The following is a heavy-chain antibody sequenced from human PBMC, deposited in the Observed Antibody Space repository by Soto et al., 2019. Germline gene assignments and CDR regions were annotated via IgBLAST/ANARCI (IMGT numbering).Heavy chain of an antibody. CDR1: GDSVTSNGVA. CDR3: ARGRNSAVDI. CDR2: TDYRSYWYT. Sequence: QVQLQQSGPGLLKPSQTLSLTCAISGDSVTSNGVAWNWIRQSPSRGLEWLGRTDYRSYWYTDYAVSVKSRISSNPDTSKNQFSLQLNSLTPEDTAMYYCARGRNSAVDIWGQGTMVTVSS. J-gene: IGHJ3*02. V-gene: IGHV6-1*01.